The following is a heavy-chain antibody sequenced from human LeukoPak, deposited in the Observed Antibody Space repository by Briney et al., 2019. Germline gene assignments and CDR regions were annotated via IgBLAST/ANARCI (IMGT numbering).Heavy chain of an antibody. CDR1: GKDFTGVV. J-gene: IGHJ4*02. CDR2: ISPYNGNT. Sequence: ASVKVSCKASGKDFTGVVITWWRRPPGQGLGGWGWISPYNGNTRYAQKFQGRVAMTTDTSTTTAYMELRGLRFNDTAVYYCARAGSGSGWYFDYWGQGTLVTVSS. D-gene: IGHD6-19*01. CDR3: ARAGSGSGWYFDY. V-gene: IGHV1-18*01.